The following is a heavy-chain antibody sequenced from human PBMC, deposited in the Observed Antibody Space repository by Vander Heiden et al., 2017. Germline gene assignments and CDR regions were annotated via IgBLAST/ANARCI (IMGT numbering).Heavy chain of an antibody. CDR1: GFSLMTSGVG. CDR3: AYHYWFFHV. V-gene: IGHV2-5*01. J-gene: IGHJ2*01. Sequence: QITLKESGPTLVKPTQTLTLTCTFSGFSLMTSGVGVGWLRQPPGKAPEWLALIYWNDLKRYSPSLNNRLFITMDTSKDPVVLTITNMDPLDTATYYCAYHYWFFHVWGRGTLVTVSS. CDR2: IYWNDLK.